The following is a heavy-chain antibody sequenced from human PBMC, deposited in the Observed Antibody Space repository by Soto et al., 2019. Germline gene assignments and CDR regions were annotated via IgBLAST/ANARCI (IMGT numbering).Heavy chain of an antibody. CDR2: IIPVFGTA. J-gene: IGHJ3*02. V-gene: IGHV1-69*12. Sequence: QVQLVQSGAEVKKPGSSVKVSCKASGATLNTFINYGITWLRQAPGQGLEWMGGIIPVFGTANYAQKLQGRVTIRADAFTRTAYMELSSLRSEETAVYYVRRGAATKIVVVMYDACEIWGQGTMVTVSS. D-gene: IGHD3-22*01. CDR1: GATLNTFINYG. CDR3: RRGAATKIVVVMYDACEI.